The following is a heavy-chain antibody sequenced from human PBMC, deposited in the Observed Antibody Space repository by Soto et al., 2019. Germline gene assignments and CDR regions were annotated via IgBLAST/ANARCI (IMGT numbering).Heavy chain of an antibody. J-gene: IGHJ6*02. V-gene: IGHV4-39*01. Sequence: QLQLQESGPGLVKPSETLSLTCTVSGGSVSSSNYYWGWIRQPPGKGLEWIGSIYYSGSTYYNPSLKSRVTISVDTTKNQFSLKLSSVTAADTAVYYCARGGGVGDGYGMDVWGQGTTVTVSS. CDR3: ARGGGVGDGYGMDV. D-gene: IGHD1-26*01. CDR1: GGSVSSSNYY. CDR2: IYYSGST.